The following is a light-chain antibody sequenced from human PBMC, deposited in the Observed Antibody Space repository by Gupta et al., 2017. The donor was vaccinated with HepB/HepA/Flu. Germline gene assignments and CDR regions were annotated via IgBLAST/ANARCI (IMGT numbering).Light chain of an antibody. J-gene: IGKJ4*01. CDR3: QQYDSTPSLT. CDR2: WAS. CDR1: QSILYSSNNKNY. Sequence: DIVMTQSPDSLAVSLGERDTLNCKSSQSILYSSNNKNYLAWYQQKPGQPPKLLIYWASTRESGVPDRFSGSGSGTDFTLTISSRQPEDVAVYYCQQYDSTPSLTFGGGTKVEIK. V-gene: IGKV4-1*01.